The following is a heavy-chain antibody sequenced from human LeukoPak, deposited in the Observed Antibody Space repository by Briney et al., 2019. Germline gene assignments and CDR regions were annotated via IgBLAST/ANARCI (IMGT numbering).Heavy chain of an antibody. J-gene: IGHJ5*02. CDR2: IKQDGSEK. D-gene: IGHD4-17*01. CDR1: GFTFSSYW. CDR3: ARDGTGTTVTTGWFDP. Sequence: PGGSLRLSCAASGFTFSSYWMSWVRQAPGKGLEWVANIKQDGSEKYYVDSVKGRFTISRDNAKNSLYLQMNSLRAEDTAVYYCARDGTGTTVTTGWFDPWGQGTLVTVSS. V-gene: IGHV3-7*01.